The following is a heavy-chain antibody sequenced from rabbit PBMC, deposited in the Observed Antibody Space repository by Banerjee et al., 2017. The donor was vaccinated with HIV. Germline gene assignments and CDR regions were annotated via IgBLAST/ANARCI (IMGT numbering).Heavy chain of an antibody. J-gene: IGHJ4*01. CDR3: VRGGAGSSYYTTYFNL. Sequence: QLVESGGGLVQPGGSLKLSCKASGLDISSYSIGWVRQAPGKGLEWIGYIDPIFGDTYYASWVNGRFTISSHNAQNTLYLQLSSLTAADTATYFCVRGGAGSSYYTTYFNLWGPGTLVPS. V-gene: IGHV1S7*01. CDR1: GLDISSYS. D-gene: IGHD8-1*01. CDR2: IDPIFGDT.